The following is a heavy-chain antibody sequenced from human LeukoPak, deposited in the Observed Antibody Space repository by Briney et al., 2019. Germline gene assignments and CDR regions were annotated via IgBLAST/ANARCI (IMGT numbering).Heavy chain of an antibody. J-gene: IGHJ4*02. D-gene: IGHD5-18*01. Sequence: GGSLRLSCAASGFTFSSYEMNWVRQAPGKGLEWVSYISSSGSTIYYADSVKGRFTISRDNAKNSLYLQMNSLRAEDTAVYYCASSNSYGYARRVYWGQGTLVTVSS. CDR2: ISSSGSTI. CDR1: GFTFSSYE. V-gene: IGHV3-48*03. CDR3: ASSNSYGYARRVY.